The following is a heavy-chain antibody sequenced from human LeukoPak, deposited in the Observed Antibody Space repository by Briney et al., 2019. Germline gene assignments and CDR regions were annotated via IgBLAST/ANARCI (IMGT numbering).Heavy chain of an antibody. V-gene: IGHV3-30*03. D-gene: IGHD2-2*01. CDR1: GFTFSGYG. Sequence: GSLRLSCAASGFTFSGYGMHWVRQAPGKGLEWVAVISYDGSDTYYAASVKGRFTISRDNSKNTLYLQMNSLRAEDTAVYYCARDSQLLPQLYWGQGTLVTVSS. CDR2: ISYDGSDT. CDR3: ARDSQLLPQLY. J-gene: IGHJ4*02.